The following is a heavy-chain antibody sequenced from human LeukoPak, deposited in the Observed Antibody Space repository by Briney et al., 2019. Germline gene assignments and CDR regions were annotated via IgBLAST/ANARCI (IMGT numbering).Heavy chain of an antibody. CDR3: ARVPYSSSWYNWFDP. V-gene: IGHV3-7*01. CDR1: GFTFTKYW. CDR2: IKQDGSDK. Sequence: GGSLRLSCAASGFTFTKYWMTWVRQAPGKGLEWVGNIKQDGSDKNYMDSVKGRFTISRDNTKNSVYLQMSSLRAEDTAVYYCARVPYSSSWYNWFDPWGQGTLVTVSS. J-gene: IGHJ5*02. D-gene: IGHD6-13*01.